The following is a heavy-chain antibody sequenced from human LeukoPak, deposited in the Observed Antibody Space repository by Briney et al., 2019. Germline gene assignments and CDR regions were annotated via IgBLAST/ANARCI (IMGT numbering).Heavy chain of an antibody. CDR2: ISAYNGNT. D-gene: IGHD3-3*01. CDR1: GYTSTSYG. CDR3: ARESYHPPYYDFWSGYWHFDY. V-gene: IGHV1-18*01. J-gene: IGHJ4*02. Sequence: AASVKVSCKASGYTSTSYGISWVRQAPGQGLEWMGWISAYNGNTNYAQKLQGRVTMTTDTSTSTAYMELRSLRSDDTAVYYCARESYHPPYYDFWSGYWHFDYWGQGTLVTVSS.